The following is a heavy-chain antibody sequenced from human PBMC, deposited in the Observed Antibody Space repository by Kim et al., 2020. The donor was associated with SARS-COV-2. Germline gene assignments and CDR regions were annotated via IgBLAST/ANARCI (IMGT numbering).Heavy chain of an antibody. V-gene: IGHV5-10-1*01. J-gene: IGHJ1*01. CDR3: AKHPGGGVRVAAGTEYFQH. CDR1: GYSFTSYW. CDR2: IDPSDSYT. Sequence: GESLKISCQGSGYSFTSYWISWVRQMPGKGLEWMGRIDPSDSYTHYSPPFQGHVTISADKSISTAYLQWSSVKASETAIYYCAKHPGGGVRVAAGTEYFQHWGQGTLVTVSS. D-gene: IGHD6-13*01.